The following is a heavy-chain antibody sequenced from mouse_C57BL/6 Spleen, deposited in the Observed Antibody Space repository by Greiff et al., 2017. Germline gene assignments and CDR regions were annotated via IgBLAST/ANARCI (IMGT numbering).Heavy chain of an antibody. V-gene: IGHV1-15*01. CDR2: IDPATGGT. CDR3: TRNVLRSWFAY. J-gene: IGHJ3*01. D-gene: IGHD1-1*01. CDR1: GYTFTDYD. Sequence: VKLQESGAELVRPGASVTLSCKASGYTFTDYDMHWVKQTPVHGLEWIGAIDPATGGTAYNQKFKGKAILTADQSSSTAYMQLRSLTSDDSAVYYCTRNVLRSWFAYWGQGTLVTVSA.